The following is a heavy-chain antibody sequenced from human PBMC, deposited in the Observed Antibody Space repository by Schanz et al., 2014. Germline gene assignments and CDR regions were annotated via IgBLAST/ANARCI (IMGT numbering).Heavy chain of an antibody. CDR3: VSALRHDALDV. Sequence: EVQLVESGGGLAQPGGSLRLSCAASGITFSGYSMNWVRQAPGKGLEWVSYISGSSSTKYYADSVKGRFTISRDNAKNSLYPQMTSLSVGDTDVYYCVSALRHDALDVWGQGTVVTVSS. J-gene: IGHJ3*01. V-gene: IGHV3-48*01. CDR2: ISGSSSTK. CDR1: GITFSGYS.